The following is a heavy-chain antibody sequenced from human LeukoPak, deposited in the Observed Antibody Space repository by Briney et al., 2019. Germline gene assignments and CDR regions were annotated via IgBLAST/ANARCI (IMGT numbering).Heavy chain of an antibody. CDR1: GYTFTGYY. Sequence: ASVKVSCKASGYTFTGYYMHWVRQAPGQGLEWMGWINPNSGGTNYAQKFQGRVTMTRDTSISTAYMELSRLRSDDTAVYYCARGFVYDFWTPPFDPWGQGTLVTVSS. J-gene: IGHJ5*02. CDR2: INPNSGGT. V-gene: IGHV1-2*02. CDR3: ARGFVYDFWTPPFDP. D-gene: IGHD3-3*01.